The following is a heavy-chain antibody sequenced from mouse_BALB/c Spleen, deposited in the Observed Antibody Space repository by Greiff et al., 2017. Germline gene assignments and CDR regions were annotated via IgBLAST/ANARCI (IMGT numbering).Heavy chain of an antibody. CDR1: GYTFTSYW. CDR3: TRSDLRWGAY. Sequence: LQQPGSELVRPGASVKLSCKASGYTFTSYWMHWVKQRPGQGLEWIGNIYPGSGSTNYDEKFKSKATLTVDTSSSTAYMQLSSLTSEDSAVYYCTRSDLRWGAYWGQGTLVTVSA. CDR2: IYPGSGST. V-gene: IGHV1S22*01. D-gene: IGHD2-1*01. J-gene: IGHJ3*01.